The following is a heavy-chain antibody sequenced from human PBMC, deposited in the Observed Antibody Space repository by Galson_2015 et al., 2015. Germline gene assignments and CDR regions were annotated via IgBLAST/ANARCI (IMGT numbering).Heavy chain of an antibody. CDR2: ISAYNGNT. J-gene: IGHJ6*02. CDR1: GYTFTSYG. V-gene: IGHV1-18*01. CDR3: ARDCLRFRSSYYCGDCGTDV. D-gene: IGHD6-13*01. Sequence: SVKVSCKASGYTFTSYGISWVRQAPGQGLEWMGWISAYNGNTNYAQKLRGRVTMTTDTSTCTAYMELRSLISDDTAVCYCARDCLRFRSSYYCGDCGTDVSGHGTPLTASS.